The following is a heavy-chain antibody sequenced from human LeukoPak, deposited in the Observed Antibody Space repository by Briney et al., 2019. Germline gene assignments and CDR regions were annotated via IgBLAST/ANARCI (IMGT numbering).Heavy chain of an antibody. V-gene: IGHV3-48*02. CDR3: ARDRRNPVLY. J-gene: IGHJ4*02. D-gene: IGHD1-14*01. CDR1: GFTFTDYP. CDR2: IRTSAASAYNT. Sequence: PGGSLRLSCAASGFTFTDYPMNWVRQAPGRGLEWVANIRTSAASAYNTNYADSVQGRVIISRDDAKKTLYLHMNGLRDDDTAVYYCARDRRNPVLYWGQGTLVTVSS.